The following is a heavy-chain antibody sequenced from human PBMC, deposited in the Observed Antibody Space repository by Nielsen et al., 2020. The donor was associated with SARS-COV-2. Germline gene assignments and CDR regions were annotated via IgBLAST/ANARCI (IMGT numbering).Heavy chain of an antibody. V-gene: IGHV3-9*01. Sequence: SLKISCAASGFTFDDYAMHWVRQAPGKGLEWVSGISWNSGSIGYADSVKGRFTISRDNAKNSLYLQMNSLRAEDTALYYCAKGAIVGATDGYWYFDLLGRGTLVTVSS. CDR3: AKGAIVGATDGYWYFDL. D-gene: IGHD1-26*01. J-gene: IGHJ2*01. CDR1: GFTFDDYA. CDR2: ISWNSGSI.